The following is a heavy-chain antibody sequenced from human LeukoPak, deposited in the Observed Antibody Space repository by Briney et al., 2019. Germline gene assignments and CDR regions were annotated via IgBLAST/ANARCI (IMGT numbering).Heavy chain of an antibody. J-gene: IGHJ6*03. Sequence: GGSLRPSCSASGFTFSNAWMSWVRQAPGNGREWVGRIKSKSDGGTTDYAAPVKGRFTIPRDDSENTLYLQMNSLKTEDTAVYYCTTDKDWNYFYYYMDVWGKGTTVTVSS. CDR2: IKSKSDGGTT. CDR3: TTDKDWNYFYYYMDV. V-gene: IGHV3-15*01. CDR1: GFTFSNAW. D-gene: IGHD3/OR15-3a*01.